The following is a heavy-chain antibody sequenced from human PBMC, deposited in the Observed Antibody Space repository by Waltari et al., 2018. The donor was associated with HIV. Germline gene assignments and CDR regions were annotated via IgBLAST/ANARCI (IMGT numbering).Heavy chain of an antibody. D-gene: IGHD2-15*01. V-gene: IGHV3-30*18. CDR3: AKDYHEYSQFTVDF. J-gene: IGHJ4*02. CDR2: ISYDGSQK. CDR1: GFTFSSYG. Sequence: QVQLVESGGGMVQPGRSLRLSCAAPGFTFSSYGMHWVRQAPGKGLEWVAVISYDGSQKYYADSVKGRFTISRDDFKNTLYLQMNSLRDDDTSVYFCAKDYHEYSQFTVDFWGQGTLVTVSS.